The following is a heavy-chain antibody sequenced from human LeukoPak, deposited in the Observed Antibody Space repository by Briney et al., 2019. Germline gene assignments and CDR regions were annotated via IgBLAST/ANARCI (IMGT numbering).Heavy chain of an antibody. V-gene: IGHV3-23*01. CDR3: AKDYVELQFDY. CDR1: GFTFSNYA. CDR2: IIGSGGST. Sequence: GGSLRLSCAASGFTFSNYAMSWVRQAPGKRLEWVSAIIGSGGSTYYADSVKGRFTISRDNSKNTLNLQMNSLRAEDTAVYYCAKDYVELQFDYWGEAEMVTVSS. J-gene: IGHJ4*01. D-gene: IGHD1-7*01.